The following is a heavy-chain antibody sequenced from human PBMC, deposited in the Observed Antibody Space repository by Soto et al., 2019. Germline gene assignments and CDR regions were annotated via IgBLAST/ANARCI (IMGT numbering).Heavy chain of an antibody. J-gene: IGHJ4*02. CDR1: GDSISNLDYF. V-gene: IGHV4-30-4*01. D-gene: IGHD6-6*01. Sequence: SETLSLTCSVSGDSISNLDYFWAWIRQPPGQALEYIGYIYKSATTYYNPSFESRVAISVDTSKSQFSLNVTSVTAADTAVYYCARVDSSSGFDYWGQGTLVTVSS. CDR3: ARVDSSSGFDY. CDR2: IYKSATT.